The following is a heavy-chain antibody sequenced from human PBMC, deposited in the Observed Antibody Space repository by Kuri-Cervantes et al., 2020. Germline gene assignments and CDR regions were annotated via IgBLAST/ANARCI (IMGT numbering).Heavy chain of an antibody. CDR1: GFTFSSYE. J-gene: IGHJ4*02. D-gene: IGHD3-22*01. CDR2: ISSSSSTI. CDR3: AREIYYDSSGYYGTFDY. Sequence: GGSLRLSCAASGFTFSSYEMNWVRQAPGKGLEWVSYISSSSSTIYYADSVKGRFTISRDNAKNSLYLQMNSLRDEDTAVYYCAREIYYDSSGYYGTFDYWGQGTLVTVSS. V-gene: IGHV3-48*02.